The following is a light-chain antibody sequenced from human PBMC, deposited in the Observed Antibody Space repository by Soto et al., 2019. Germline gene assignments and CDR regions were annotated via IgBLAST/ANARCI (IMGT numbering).Light chain of an antibody. J-gene: IGKJ4*01. CDR1: QNINRW. CDR2: KAS. CDR3: LQYNVYPLS. V-gene: IGKV1-5*03. Sequence: IQMTQFPSTLAASVGDRVTITCRARQNINRWLAWYQQRPGKAPNLLIHKASTLEVGVPSRFSGSASGTEFTLTISSLQPDDFAVYFCLQYNVYPLSFGGGTKVDIK.